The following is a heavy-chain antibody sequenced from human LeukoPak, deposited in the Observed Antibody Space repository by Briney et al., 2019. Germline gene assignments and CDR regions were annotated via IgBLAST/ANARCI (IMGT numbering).Heavy chain of an antibody. CDR2: ISPGGGST. J-gene: IGHJ5*02. CDR1: GYSFTNYY. V-gene: IGHV1-46*01. Sequence: GASVEVSCKASGYSFTNYYMHWVRQAPGQGLEWMGMISPGGGSTMYAQKFQGRVSTTRDMSTSTFYMELSSLRSEDTAIYYCATDMGSGSQVWFDPWGQGTLVTVSS. D-gene: IGHD3-10*01. CDR3: ATDMGSGSQVWFDP.